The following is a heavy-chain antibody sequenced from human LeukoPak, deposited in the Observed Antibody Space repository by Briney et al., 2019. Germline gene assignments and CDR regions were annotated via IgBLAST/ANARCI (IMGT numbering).Heavy chain of an antibody. D-gene: IGHD1-7*01. J-gene: IGHJ4*02. Sequence: SETLSLTCTVSGGSISSYYWSWIRQPPGKGLEWIGYIYYSGSTNYNPSLKSRVTISVDTSKNQFSLKLSSVTAADTAVYYCARGGTAFFDYWGQGTLVTVSS. CDR1: GGSISSYY. V-gene: IGHV4-59*01. CDR3: ARGGTAFFDY. CDR2: IYYSGST.